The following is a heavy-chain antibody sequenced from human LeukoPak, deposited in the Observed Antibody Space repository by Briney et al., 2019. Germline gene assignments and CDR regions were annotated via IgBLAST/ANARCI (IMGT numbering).Heavy chain of an antibody. CDR3: ARVRGSYSSDY. D-gene: IGHD1-26*01. CDR2: ISSSGDIV. J-gene: IGHJ4*02. V-gene: IGHV3-11*04. CDR1: GLTSRFAFSDYY. Sequence: GGSLRLSCAASGLTSRFAFSDYYMSWIRQAPGKGLEWLSFISSSGDIVYYADSVRGRFTISRDDAKNSLYLQMNNLRAEDTAVYYCARVRGSYSSDYWGQGTLVTVSS.